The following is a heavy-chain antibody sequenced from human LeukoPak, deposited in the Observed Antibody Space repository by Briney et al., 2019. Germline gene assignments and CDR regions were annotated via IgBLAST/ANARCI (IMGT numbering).Heavy chain of an antibody. V-gene: IGHV3-30*18. CDR2: ISYDGSNK. CDR1: GFTFSSYG. Sequence: GGSLRLSCAASGFTFSSYGMHWVRQAPGKGLEWVAVISYDGSNKYYADSVKGRFTISRDNSKNTLYLQMNSLRAEDTAVYYCAKDLDPYIQLWPLDYWGQGTLVTVSS. J-gene: IGHJ4*02. CDR3: AKDLDPYIQLWPLDY. D-gene: IGHD5-18*01.